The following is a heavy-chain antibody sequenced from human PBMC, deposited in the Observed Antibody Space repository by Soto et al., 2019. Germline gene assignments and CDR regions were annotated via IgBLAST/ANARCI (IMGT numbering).Heavy chain of an antibody. D-gene: IGHD5-12*01. CDR2: ISSDGSST. V-gene: IGHV3-74*01. J-gene: IGHJ4*02. CDR3: ARESSGYSSYFDY. Sequence: GGSLRLSCAGSGIAFSRYWIHWVRQAPGKGLVWVSRISSDGSSTTYADSVKGRFTISRDHAKNTLFLQMNSLRAEDTAVYYCARESSGYSSYFDYWGQGTLVT. CDR1: GIAFSRYW.